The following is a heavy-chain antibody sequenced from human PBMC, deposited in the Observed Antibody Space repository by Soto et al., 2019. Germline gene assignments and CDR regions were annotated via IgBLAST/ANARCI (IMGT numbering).Heavy chain of an antibody. CDR2: IYYSGST. CDR3: ARLPHILTGYPDNWFDP. J-gene: IGHJ5*02. D-gene: IGHD3-9*01. V-gene: IGHV4-59*05. Sequence: PSETLSLTCTVSGGSIGSYYWSWFRQPPGKGLEWIGSIYYSGSTYYNPSLKSRVTISVDTSKNQFSLKLSSVTAADTAVYYCARLPHILTGYPDNWFDPWGQGTLVTVSS. CDR1: GGSIGSYY.